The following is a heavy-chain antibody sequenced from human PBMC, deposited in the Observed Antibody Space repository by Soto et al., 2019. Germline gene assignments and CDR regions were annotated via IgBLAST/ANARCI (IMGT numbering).Heavy chain of an antibody. Sequence: VQLVESGGGLVQPGRSLRLSCTASGFTFVDYAMSWFRQAPGKGLEWVGFIRSTAYGGTTEYAASVKGRFTISRDHSKSIANLHMNSLKTEDTAAYYCTRGQLPPDGYAFDIWGQGTMVTASS. CDR1: GFTFVDYA. V-gene: IGHV3-49*03. J-gene: IGHJ3*02. CDR2: IRSTAYGGTT. D-gene: IGHD1-1*01. CDR3: TRGQLPPDGYAFDI.